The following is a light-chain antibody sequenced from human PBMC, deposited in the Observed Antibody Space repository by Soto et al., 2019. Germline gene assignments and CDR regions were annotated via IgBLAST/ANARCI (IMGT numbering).Light chain of an antibody. CDR3: QSYDGSVGVVV. V-gene: IGLV1-40*01. CDR1: SSNIGAGYN. CDR2: VNS. J-gene: IGLJ2*01. Sequence: QSVLTQPPSVSGAPGQRVTISCTGSSSNIGAGYNVHWYQQLPGTAPKLLIYVNSNRPSGVPDRFSGSKSGTSASLAITGLRGKDGVNNYCQSYDGSVGVVVLAGGPSSPS.